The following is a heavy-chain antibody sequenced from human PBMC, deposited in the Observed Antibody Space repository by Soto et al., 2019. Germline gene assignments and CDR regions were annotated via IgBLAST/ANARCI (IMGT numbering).Heavy chain of an antibody. D-gene: IGHD3-16*01. V-gene: IGHV4-30-4*01. J-gene: IGHJ6*02. CDR2: IYYSGST. Sequence: QVQLQESGPGLVKPSQTLSLTCTVSGGSISSGDYYWSWIRQPPGKGLEWIGYIYYSGSTYYNPSLNSRVXLXVXXSKNQFSLKLSSVTAADTAVYYCASHDYAHYGMDVWGQGTTVTVSS. CDR3: ASHDYAHYGMDV. CDR1: GGSISSGDYY.